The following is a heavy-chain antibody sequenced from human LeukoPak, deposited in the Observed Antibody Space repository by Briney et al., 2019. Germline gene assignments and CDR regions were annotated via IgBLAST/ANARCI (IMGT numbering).Heavy chain of an antibody. V-gene: IGHV3-21*01. Sequence: GGSLRLSCAASGFTFSSYSMNWVRQAPGKGLEWVSSISSSSSCIYYADSVKGRFTISRDNAKNSLYLQMNSLRAEDTAVYYCARDYAYGSGSPVGYWGQGTLVTVSS. CDR3: ARDYAYGSGSPVGY. D-gene: IGHD3-10*01. CDR1: GFTFSSYS. CDR2: ISSSSSCI. J-gene: IGHJ4*02.